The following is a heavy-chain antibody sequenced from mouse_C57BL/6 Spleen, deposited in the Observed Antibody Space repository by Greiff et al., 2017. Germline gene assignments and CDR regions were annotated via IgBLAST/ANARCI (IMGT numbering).Heavy chain of an antibody. D-gene: IGHD1-1*01. J-gene: IGHJ1*03. CDR1: GYSITSGYY. V-gene: IGHV3-6*01. Sequence: EVKLQESGPGLVKPSQSLSLTCSVTGYSITSGYYWNWIRQFPGNKLEWMGYISYDGSNNYNPSLKNRISINRDTSKNTFFLKLNSVTTEDPATYYCARGGYGRSYVDWYFDVWGTGTTVTVSS. CDR3: ARGGYGRSYVDWYFDV. CDR2: ISYDGSN.